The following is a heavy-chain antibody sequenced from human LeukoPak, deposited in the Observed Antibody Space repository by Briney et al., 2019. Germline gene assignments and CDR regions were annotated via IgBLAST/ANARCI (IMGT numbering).Heavy chain of an antibody. CDR2: IYYSGST. D-gene: IGHD3-22*01. CDR1: GGSISSSIYY. V-gene: IGHV4-39*01. Sequence: TASETLSLTCTLSGGSISSSIYYWGWIRQPPRKGLEWSGSIYYSGSTYYNPSLKGRVPISVVTSKNQFSLKVSSVTTAGTAVVYCARHYYDTSGYNWFDAWGQPSLVTVSS. J-gene: IGHJ5*02. CDR3: ARHYYDTSGYNWFDA.